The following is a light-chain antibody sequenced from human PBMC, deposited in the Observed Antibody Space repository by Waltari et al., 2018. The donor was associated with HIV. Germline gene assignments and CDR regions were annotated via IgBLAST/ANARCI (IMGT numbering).Light chain of an antibody. Sequence: DILMTQSPVSLAVSLGTRATINCNSRQTLLYSSNNKNYLAWSQHKPGQPPKLLIYWASTHQSGVPERFSGSGSGTNFTLTINKLQSEDVATYYCQQYYRTPLTFGGGTKVGLK. V-gene: IGKV4-1*01. CDR1: QTLLYSSNNKNY. J-gene: IGKJ4*01. CDR2: WAS. CDR3: QQYYRTPLT.